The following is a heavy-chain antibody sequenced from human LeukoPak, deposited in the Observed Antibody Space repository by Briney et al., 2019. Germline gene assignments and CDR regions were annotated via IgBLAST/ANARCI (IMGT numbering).Heavy chain of an antibody. CDR2: IYHSGSA. CDR3: ARGPKFDP. V-gene: IGHV4-31*03. Sequence: SETLSLTCTVSGGSISSGGYYWSWIRQHPGKGLEWIGYIYHSGSAYYNPSLRSRVTISVDRSKNQFSLNLSSVTAADTAVYYCARGPKFDPWGQGTLVTVSS. J-gene: IGHJ5*02. CDR1: GGSISSGGYY.